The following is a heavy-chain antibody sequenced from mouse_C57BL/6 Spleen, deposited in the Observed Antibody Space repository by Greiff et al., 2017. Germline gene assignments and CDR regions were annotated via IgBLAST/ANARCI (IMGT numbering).Heavy chain of an antibody. CDR2: IDPSDSEP. D-gene: IGHD1-1*01. CDR3: ARKGDYSYARDY. J-gene: IGHJ4*01. V-gene: IGHV1-52*01. CDR1: GYTFTSYW. Sequence: VQLQQPGAELVRPGSSVKLSCKASGYTFTSYWMHWVKQRPIQGLEWIGNIDPSDSEPHYNQKFKDKATLTVDKSSSTTYMQLSSLTSKDSAVYYCARKGDYSYARDYGGQGTSVTVSS.